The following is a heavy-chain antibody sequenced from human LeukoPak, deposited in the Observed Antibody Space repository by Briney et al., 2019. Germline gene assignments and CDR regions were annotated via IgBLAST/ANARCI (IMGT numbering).Heavy chain of an antibody. J-gene: IGHJ4*02. CDR2: ISGSGGST. V-gene: IGHV3-23*01. Sequence: PGGSLRLFCAASGFTFSSYAMSWVRQAPGKGLEWVSAISGSGGSTYYADSVKGRFTISRDNSKNTLYLQMDSLRAEDTAVYYCAKSYYYGSGSDYQTLFDYWGQGTLVTVSS. CDR3: AKSYYYGSGSDYQTLFDY. CDR1: GFTFSSYA. D-gene: IGHD3-10*01.